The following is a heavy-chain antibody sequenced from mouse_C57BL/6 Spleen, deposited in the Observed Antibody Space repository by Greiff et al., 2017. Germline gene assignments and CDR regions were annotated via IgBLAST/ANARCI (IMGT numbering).Heavy chain of an antibody. CDR3: TRGVYYGSSSD. CDR1: GFNIKDDY. D-gene: IGHD1-1*01. J-gene: IGHJ2*01. V-gene: IGHV14-4*01. CDR2: IDPENGDT. Sequence: VQLQQSGAELVRPGASVKLSCTASGFNIKDDYMHWVKQRPEQGLEWIGWIDPENGDTEYASKFQGKATITADTSSNTAYLQLSSLTSEDTAVYYCTRGVYYGSSSDWGQGTTLTVSS.